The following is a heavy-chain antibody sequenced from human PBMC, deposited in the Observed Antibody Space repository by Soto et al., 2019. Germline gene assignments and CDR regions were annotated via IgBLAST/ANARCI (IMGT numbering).Heavy chain of an antibody. D-gene: IGHD3-22*01. Sequence: GESLKISCKGSGYSFTSYWIGWVRQMPGKGLEWMGIIYPGDSDTRYSPSFQGQVTISADKSISTAYLQWSSLKASDTAMYYCARLLGVDYYDSSGYLDYWGQGTLVTVSS. CDR2: IYPGDSDT. CDR3: ARLLGVDYYDSSGYLDY. J-gene: IGHJ4*02. CDR1: GYSFTSYW. V-gene: IGHV5-51*01.